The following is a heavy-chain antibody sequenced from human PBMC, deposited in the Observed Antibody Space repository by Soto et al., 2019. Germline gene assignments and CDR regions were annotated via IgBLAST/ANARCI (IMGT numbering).Heavy chain of an antibody. V-gene: IGHV3-30-3*01. J-gene: IGHJ3*02. CDR2: ISYDGSNK. Sequence: VHLVESGGGLVQPGRSLRLSCAASGFTFSSYAMHWVRQAPGKGLEWVAVISYDGSNKYYADSVKGRFTISRDNSKNTLYLQMNSLRAEDTAVYYCARFAGTNDAFDIWGQGTMVTVSS. D-gene: IGHD1-1*01. CDR1: GFTFSSYA. CDR3: ARFAGTNDAFDI.